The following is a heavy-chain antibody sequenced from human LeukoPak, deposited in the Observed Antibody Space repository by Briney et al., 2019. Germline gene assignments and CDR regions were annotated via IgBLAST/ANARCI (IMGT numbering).Heavy chain of an antibody. V-gene: IGHV1-2*02. CDR1: GYTFTGYY. CDR2: INPNIGGT. Sequence: ASVKVSCKASGYTFTGYYMHWVRQAPGQGLEWMGWINPNIGGTNYAQTFQGRVTMTRDTSISTAYMELSRLRSDDTAVYYCARGSGSYHYDYWGQGTLVTVSS. CDR3: ARGSGSYHYDY. J-gene: IGHJ4*02. D-gene: IGHD1-26*01.